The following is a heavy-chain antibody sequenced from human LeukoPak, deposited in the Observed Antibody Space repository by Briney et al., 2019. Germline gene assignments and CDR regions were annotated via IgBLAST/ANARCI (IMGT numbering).Heavy chain of an antibody. CDR2: IYTSGST. J-gene: IGHJ4*02. Sequence: SETLSLTCAVSGVSISSGSYFWNWIRQPAGKGLEWIGRIYTSGSTNYTPSLKSRVTISVDTSKNQFSLKLSSVTAADTAVYYCARGYSGYGWSIDSWGQGTLVTVSS. CDR1: GVSISSGSYF. V-gene: IGHV4-61*02. D-gene: IGHD5-12*01. CDR3: ARGYSGYGWSIDS.